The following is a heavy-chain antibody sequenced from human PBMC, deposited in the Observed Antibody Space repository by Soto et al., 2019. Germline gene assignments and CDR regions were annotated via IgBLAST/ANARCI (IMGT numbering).Heavy chain of an antibody. CDR3: ATYYDSSGYYSFFY. CDR1: GYSFTIYC. D-gene: IGHD3-22*01. V-gene: IGHV5-10-1*01. Sequence: GESLKLSCKGSGYSFTIYCISCVLQMPGKGLEWMGRIDPSDSYTNYSPSFQGHVTISADKSISTAYLQWSSLKASDTAMYYCATYYDSSGYYSFFYWGQGTLVTVS. CDR2: IDPSDSYT. J-gene: IGHJ4*02.